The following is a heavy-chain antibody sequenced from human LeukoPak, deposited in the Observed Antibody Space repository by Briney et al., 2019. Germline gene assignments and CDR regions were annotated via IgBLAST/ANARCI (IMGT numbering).Heavy chain of an antibody. CDR1: GGSISGYY. V-gene: IGHV4-4*07. J-gene: IGHJ3*02. D-gene: IGHD3-10*01. Sequence: SETLSLTCSVSGGSISGYYWSWVRQPPGKGLEWIGRIYTSGRTNYNTSLKRRVTISEDTCKKKFSLKRSSVTAADTAVYYCARSDGYGLVGIWGQGTMVTVSS. CDR3: ARSDGYGLVGI. CDR2: IYTSGRT.